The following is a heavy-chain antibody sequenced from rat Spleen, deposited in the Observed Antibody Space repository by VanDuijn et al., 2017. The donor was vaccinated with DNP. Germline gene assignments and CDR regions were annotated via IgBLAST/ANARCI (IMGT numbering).Heavy chain of an antibody. CDR3: ARWSRYFDY. V-gene: IGHV3-1*01. J-gene: IGHJ2*01. Sequence: EVQLQESGPGLVKPSQSLSLTCSVTDYSITSNYWAWIRKFPGNNLEWMGYISDSGSTSFNPSLKSRISITRDTSKNQFFLQLNSVTTEDTATYYCARWSRYFDYWGQGVMVTVSS. CDR2: ISDSGST. CDR1: DYSITSNY.